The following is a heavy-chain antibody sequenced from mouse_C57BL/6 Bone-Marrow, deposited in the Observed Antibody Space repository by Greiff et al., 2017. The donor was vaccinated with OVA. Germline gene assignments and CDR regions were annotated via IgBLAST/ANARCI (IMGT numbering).Heavy chain of an antibody. CDR1: GFNIKDYY. Sequence: VQLQQSGAELVRPGASVKLSCTASGFNIKDYYMHWVKQRPEQGLEWIGRIDPEDGDTEYAPKFPGKATMTADTSSNTAYLQLSSLTSEDTAVYYCTTVITTVVDWYFDVWGTGTTVTVSS. D-gene: IGHD1-1*01. V-gene: IGHV14-1*01. J-gene: IGHJ1*03. CDR2: IDPEDGDT. CDR3: TTVITTVVDWYFDV.